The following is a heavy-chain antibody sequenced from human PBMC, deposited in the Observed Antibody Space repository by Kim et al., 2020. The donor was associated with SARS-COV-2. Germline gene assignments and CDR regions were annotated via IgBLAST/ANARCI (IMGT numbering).Heavy chain of an antibody. V-gene: IGHV3-30*04. D-gene: IGHD5-12*01. CDR2: ISYDGSNK. J-gene: IGHJ4*01. CDR3: ARDPNIVAGPSPAVDY. Sequence: GGSLRLSCAASGFTFSSYAMHWVRQAPGKGLEWVAVISYDGSNKYYADSVKGRFTISRDNSKNTLYLQMNSLRAEDTAVYYCARDPNIVAGPSPAVDYWG. CDR1: GFTFSSYA.